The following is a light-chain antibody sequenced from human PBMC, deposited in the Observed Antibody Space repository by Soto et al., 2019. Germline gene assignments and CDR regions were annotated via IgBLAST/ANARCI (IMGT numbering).Light chain of an antibody. CDR1: QSIINW. Sequence: DIQMTKSPSSLSASVGDRVTITCRASQSIINWLAWYQQKPGKAPKLMIYGASSLESGVPSRFRGSGSGTEFTLTITNLQPDDFETYYCQQYDSFSGTFGQGTKVDIK. J-gene: IGKJ1*01. CDR2: GAS. V-gene: IGKV1-5*01. CDR3: QQYDSFSGT.